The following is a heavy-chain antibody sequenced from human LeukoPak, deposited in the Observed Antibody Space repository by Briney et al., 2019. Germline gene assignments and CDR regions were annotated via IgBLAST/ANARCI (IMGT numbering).Heavy chain of an antibody. V-gene: IGHV3-66*01. D-gene: IGHD1-26*01. J-gene: IGHJ3*02. CDR3: ARELPKGVGAFDI. CDR2: IYSGGST. Sequence: GGSLRLSCAASGFTVSSNYMSWVRQAPGKGLEWVSVIYSGGSTYYADSVKGRFTISRDNSKNTLYLQMNSLRAEDTAVYYCARELPKGVGAFDIWGQGTMVTVSS. CDR1: GFTVSSNY.